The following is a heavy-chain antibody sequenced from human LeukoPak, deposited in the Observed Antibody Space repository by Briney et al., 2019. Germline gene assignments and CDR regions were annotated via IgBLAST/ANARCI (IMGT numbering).Heavy chain of an antibody. D-gene: IGHD5-24*01. CDR1: GGSFSGYY. J-gene: IGHJ4*02. CDR2: INHSGST. Sequence: SETLSLTCAVYGGSFSGYYWSWIRQPPGKGLEWIGEINHSGSTNYNPSLKSRVTVSVDTSENQFSLKLSSVTAADTAVYYCARMGPEMATIRDYWGQGPLVTVSS. V-gene: IGHV4-34*01. CDR3: ARMGPEMATIRDY.